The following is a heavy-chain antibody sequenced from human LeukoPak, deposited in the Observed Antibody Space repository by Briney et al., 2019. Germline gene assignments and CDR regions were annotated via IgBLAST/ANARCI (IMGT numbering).Heavy chain of an antibody. J-gene: IGHJ3*02. Sequence: ASVKVSCKASGCTFTGYYIHWVRQAPGQGLEWMGWINPYTGDTNYAQKSQGGVTMTRDTSISTAYMELSSLRSDDTAVYYCARAPKNDACDIWGQGTMVTVSS. V-gene: IGHV1-2*02. CDR2: INPYTGDT. CDR1: GCTFTGYY. CDR3: ARAPKNDACDI.